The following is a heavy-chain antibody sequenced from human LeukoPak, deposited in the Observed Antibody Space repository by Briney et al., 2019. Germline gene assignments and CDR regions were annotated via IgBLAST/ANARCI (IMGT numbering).Heavy chain of an antibody. V-gene: IGHV3-11*05. D-gene: IGHD1-26*01. J-gene: IGHJ4*02. CDR3: ARVVSGSYSVDY. CDR2: ISSSSSYT. CDR1: GXTFSGYY. Sequence: GGSLRLSCAASGXTFSGYYMSWIRQAPGKGLEWVSYISSSSSYTNYADSVKGRFTISRDNAKNSLYLQMNSLRAEDTAVYYCARVVSGSYSVDYWGQGTLVTVSS.